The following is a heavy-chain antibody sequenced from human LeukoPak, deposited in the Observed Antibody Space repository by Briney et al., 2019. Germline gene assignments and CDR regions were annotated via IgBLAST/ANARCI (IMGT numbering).Heavy chain of an antibody. Sequence: GGSLRLSCAASGFTFSSHWMHWVRQAPGKGLVWVSRINSDGSSTSYADSVKGRFTISRDNAKNTLYLQMNSLRAEDTAVYYCARVKLATQTAWFDPWGQGTQVTVSS. D-gene: IGHD6-13*01. CDR1: GFTFSSHW. CDR2: INSDGSST. CDR3: ARVKLATQTAWFDP. V-gene: IGHV3-74*01. J-gene: IGHJ5*02.